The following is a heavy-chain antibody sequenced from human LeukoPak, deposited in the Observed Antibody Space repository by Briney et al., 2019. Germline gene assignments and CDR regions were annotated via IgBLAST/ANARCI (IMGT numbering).Heavy chain of an antibody. CDR2: ISYDGSNK. CDR1: GFTFSSYG. D-gene: IGHD5-12*01. Sequence: PGGSLRLSCAASGFTFSSYGMHWVRQAPGKGLEWVAVISYDGSNKYYADSVKGRFTISRDNSKNTLYLQMNGLRAEDTAVYYCAKDRGRAHDYWGQGTLVTVSS. J-gene: IGHJ4*02. V-gene: IGHV3-30*18. CDR3: AKDRGRAHDY.